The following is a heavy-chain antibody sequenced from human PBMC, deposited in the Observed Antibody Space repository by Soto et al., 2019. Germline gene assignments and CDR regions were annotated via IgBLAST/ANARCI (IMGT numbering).Heavy chain of an antibody. Sequence: VGSLRLSCAASGFTFSSYAMSWVRQAPGKGLEWVSAISGSGGSTYYADSVEGRFTISRDNSKNTLYLQMNSLRAEDTAVYYCAKDSVTTGLYFDYWGQGTLVTVSS. V-gene: IGHV3-23*01. CDR1: GFTFSSYA. J-gene: IGHJ4*02. D-gene: IGHD4-17*01. CDR2: ISGSGGST. CDR3: AKDSVTTGLYFDY.